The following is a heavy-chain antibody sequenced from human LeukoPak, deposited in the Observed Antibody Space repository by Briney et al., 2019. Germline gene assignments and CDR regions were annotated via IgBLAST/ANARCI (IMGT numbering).Heavy chain of an antibody. V-gene: IGHV4-59*08. CDR2: IYYSGST. D-gene: IGHD3-10*01. J-gene: IGHJ4*02. Sequence: SETLSLTCTVSGGSISSYYWSWIRQPPGKGLEWIGYIYYSGSTNYNPSLKSRVTISVDTSKNQFSLKLSSVTAADTAVYYCASLHPWLCFGELQLAHYVFDYWGQGTLVTVSS. CDR1: GGSISSYY. CDR3: ASLHPWLCFGELQLAHYVFDY.